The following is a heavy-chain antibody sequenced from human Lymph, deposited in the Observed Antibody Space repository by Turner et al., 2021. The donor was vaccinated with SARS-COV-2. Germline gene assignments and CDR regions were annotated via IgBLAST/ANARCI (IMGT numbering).Heavy chain of an antibody. CDR3: ARDVERYNDFWSGYSGGYGLDV. CDR1: AYPFTGYY. V-gene: IGHV1-2*02. D-gene: IGHD3-3*01. Sequence: QVQLVQSGAEVKKPGASVKVSCTASAYPFTGYYMHWVRQAPGQGLEWMGWINPNSGGTNYAQKFQGRVTMTRDTSISTAYMELSRLRSDDTAVYYCARDVERYNDFWSGYSGGYGLDVWGQGTTVTVSS. J-gene: IGHJ6*02. CDR2: INPNSGGT.